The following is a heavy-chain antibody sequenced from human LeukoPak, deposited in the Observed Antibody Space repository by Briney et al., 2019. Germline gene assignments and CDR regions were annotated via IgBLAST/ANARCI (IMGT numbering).Heavy chain of an antibody. V-gene: IGHV3-23*01. D-gene: IGHD6-19*01. CDR2: ISGSGGST. CDR1: GFTFSDYY. CDR3: AKDRREWLVREYFQH. J-gene: IGHJ1*01. Sequence: GGSLRLSCAVSGFTFSDYYMSWIRQAPGKGLEWVSAISGSGGSTYYADSVKGRFTISRDNSKNTLYLQMNSLRAEDTAVYYCAKDRREWLVREYFQHWGQGTLVTVSS.